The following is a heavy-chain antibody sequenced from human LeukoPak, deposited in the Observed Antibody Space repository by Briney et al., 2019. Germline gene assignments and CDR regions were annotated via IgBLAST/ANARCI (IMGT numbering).Heavy chain of an antibody. CDR2: ITASGTAM. CDR1: GFTFSSYS. CDR3: ASSGSYRFDY. Sequence: PGGSLRLSCAASGFTFSSYSMNWVRQAPGKGLEWVSHITASGTAMFYADSVKGRFTISRDNAKNSLYLQMNSLRDEDTAVYYCASSGSYRFDYWVQGTLVTVSS. J-gene: IGHJ4*02. D-gene: IGHD1-26*01. V-gene: IGHV3-48*02.